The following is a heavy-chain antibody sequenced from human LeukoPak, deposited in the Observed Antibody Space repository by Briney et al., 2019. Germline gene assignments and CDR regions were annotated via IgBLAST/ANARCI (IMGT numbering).Heavy chain of an antibody. CDR2: ISSSSSTI. D-gene: IGHD3-10*01. CDR1: GFTFSSYS. V-gene: IGHV3-48*01. CDR3: ASQLWFGELYFDY. Sequence: GGSLRLSCAASGFTFSSYSMNWVRQAPGKGLEWVSYISSSSSTIYYADSVKGRFTISRDNAKNSLYLQMNSLRAEVTAVYYCASQLWFGELYFDYWGQGTLVTVSS. J-gene: IGHJ4*02.